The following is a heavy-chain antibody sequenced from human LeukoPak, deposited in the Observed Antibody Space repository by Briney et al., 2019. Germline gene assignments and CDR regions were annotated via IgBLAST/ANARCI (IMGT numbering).Heavy chain of an antibody. D-gene: IGHD5-24*01. Sequence: GGSLRLSCAASGFTFSSYWMHWVRQAPGKGLVWVSRINSDGSSTSYADSVKGRFTISRDNAKNTLYLQMNSLRAEDTAVYYCARSPRIGWLQFRRDAFDIWGQGTMVTVSS. CDR1: GFTFSSYW. J-gene: IGHJ3*02. V-gene: IGHV3-74*01. CDR2: INSDGSST. CDR3: ARSPRIGWLQFRRDAFDI.